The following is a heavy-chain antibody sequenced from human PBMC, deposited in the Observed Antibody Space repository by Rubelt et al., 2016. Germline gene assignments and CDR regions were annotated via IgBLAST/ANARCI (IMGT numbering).Heavy chain of an antibody. J-gene: IGHJ4*02. CDR1: GGSISSYY. V-gene: IGHV4-59*12. D-gene: IGHD1-26*01. CDR3: AGEISGSYSLDS. CDR2: IYFSGST. Sequence: QVQLQESGPGLVKPSETLSLTCTVSGGSISSYYWSWIRQPPGKGLECIGYIYFSGSTNYNPSLESRVTISVDTSKNQFSLKLSSVTAADTAVYFCAGEISGSYSLDSWGQGTLVTVSS.